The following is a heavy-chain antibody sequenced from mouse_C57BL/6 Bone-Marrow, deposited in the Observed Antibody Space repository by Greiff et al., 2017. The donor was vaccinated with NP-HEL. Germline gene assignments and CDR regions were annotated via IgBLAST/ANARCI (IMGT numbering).Heavy chain of an antibody. Sequence: VQLQQSGTVLARPGASVKMSCKTSGYTFTSYWMHWVKQRPGQGLEWIGAIYPGNSDTTYNQKFKGKAKLPAVTSASTAYMELSSLTNEDSAVYYCTSQRVVAPLDYWGQGTTLTVSS. CDR3: TSQRVVAPLDY. CDR2: IYPGNSDT. D-gene: IGHD1-1*01. J-gene: IGHJ2*01. CDR1: GYTFTSYW. V-gene: IGHV1-5*01.